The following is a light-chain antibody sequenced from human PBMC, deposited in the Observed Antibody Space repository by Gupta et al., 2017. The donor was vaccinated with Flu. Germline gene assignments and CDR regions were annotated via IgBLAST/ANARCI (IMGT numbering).Light chain of an antibody. CDR1: SSDIGSYNY. V-gene: IGLV2-14*03. CDR2: DVT. J-gene: IGLJ3*02. CDR3: RSYRRSSTWV. Sequence: QSALTQPASVAGAPGQSITLCCTGTSSDIGSYNYVSWYPQHPGQAPQLLIYDVTNRPLVVSDRFSGSKSGNTASLTISGLQAEDEATYYCRSYRRSSTWVFGAVTKLTVL.